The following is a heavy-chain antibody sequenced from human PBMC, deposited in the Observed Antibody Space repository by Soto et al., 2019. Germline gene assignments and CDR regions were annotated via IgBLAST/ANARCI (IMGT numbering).Heavy chain of an antibody. CDR2: INEDGSEK. J-gene: IGHJ4*02. CDR3: ARDLFDY. CDR1: GFTFSNYW. Sequence: VGSLRLSWAASGFTFSNYWMNWVRQAPGKGLEWVANINEDGSEKYYVDSAKGRFTISRDNAKNSLYLQMSSLRAEDTAVYYCARDLFDYWGQGTLVTVSS. V-gene: IGHV3-7*01.